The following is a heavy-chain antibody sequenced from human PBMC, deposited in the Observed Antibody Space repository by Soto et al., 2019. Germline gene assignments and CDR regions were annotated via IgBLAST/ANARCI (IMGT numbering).Heavy chain of an antibody. J-gene: IGHJ4*02. D-gene: IGHD2-21*01. CDR1: GFTVSSNY. V-gene: IGHV3-53*01. Sequence: EVQLVESGGGLIQPGGSLRLSCAASGFTVSSNYMSWVRQAPGKGLEWVSVIYSGGSTYYADSVKGRFTISRDNSKNTRYLQMNSLRAEDTAVYYCARGGDSRGYYFDYWGQGTLVTVSS. CDR3: ARGGDSRGYYFDY. CDR2: IYSGGST.